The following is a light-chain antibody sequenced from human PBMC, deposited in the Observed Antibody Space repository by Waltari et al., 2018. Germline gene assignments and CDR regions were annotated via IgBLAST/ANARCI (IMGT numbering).Light chain of an antibody. V-gene: IGLV2-14*01. J-gene: IGLJ1*01. CDR2: DVS. CDR3: SSYTSSSTYV. CDR1: SSDVGGYNY. Sequence: QSALNQPASVSGSPGQSITLSCTGTSSDVGGYNYVSWYQQHPGKAPKLMIYDVSKRPSGVSNRFSGSKSGNTASLTISGLQAEDEADYYCSSYTSSSTYVFGTGTKVTVL.